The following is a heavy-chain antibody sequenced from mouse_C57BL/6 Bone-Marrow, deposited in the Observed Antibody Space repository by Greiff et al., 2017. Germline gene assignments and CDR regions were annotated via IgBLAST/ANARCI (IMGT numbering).Heavy chain of an antibody. V-gene: IGHV1-80*01. D-gene: IGHD2-4*01. Sequence: QVQLQQSGAELVKPGASVKISCKASGYAFSSYWMNWVKQRPGKGLEWIGQIYPGDGDTNYNGKFKGKATLTADKSSSPAYLQLSSLTSEDSAVYFCARYVSHYDYYGCFAYWGQGTLVTVSA. J-gene: IGHJ3*01. CDR1: GYAFSSYW. CDR3: ARYVSHYDYYGCFAY. CDR2: IYPGDGDT.